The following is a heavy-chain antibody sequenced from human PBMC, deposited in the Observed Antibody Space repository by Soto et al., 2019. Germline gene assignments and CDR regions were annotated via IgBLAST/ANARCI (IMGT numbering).Heavy chain of an antibody. CDR2: IKFDGSII. V-gene: IGHV3-74*01. CDR3: ARGIKNYYGVDV. Sequence: VGSLRLSCAASGFTFSTYWMHWVRQAPGKGLVWVSRIKFDGSIINYADSVRGRFTISRDNAKNTVYLQMNSLTAEDTGVYYCARGIKNYYGVDVWGQGTTVTVSS. CDR1: GFTFSTYW. D-gene: IGHD3-10*01. J-gene: IGHJ6*02.